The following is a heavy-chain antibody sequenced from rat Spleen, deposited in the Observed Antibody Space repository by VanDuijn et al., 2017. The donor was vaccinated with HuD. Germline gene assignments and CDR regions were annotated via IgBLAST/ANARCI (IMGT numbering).Heavy chain of an antibody. CDR2: ISYDGSST. V-gene: IGHV5-20*01. CDR3: TRGGNYDFDY. Sequence: EVQLVESGGGLVQPGRSLKLSCAASGFIFSDHYVAWVRQAPTKGLEWVATISYDGSSTYYRDSVKGRFTISRDTAQNILYLQMNSLRSEDTATYYCTRGGNYDFDYWSQGVMVTVSS. J-gene: IGHJ2*01. D-gene: IGHD1-10*01. CDR1: GFIFSDHY.